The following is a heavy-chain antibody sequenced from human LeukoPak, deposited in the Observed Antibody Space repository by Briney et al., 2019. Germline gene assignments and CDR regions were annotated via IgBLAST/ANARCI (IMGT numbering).Heavy chain of an antibody. CDR2: ITFSGGTT. J-gene: IGHJ5*02. V-gene: IGHV3-23*01. Sequence: GGTLRLSCAASGFTFSRYGMSWVRQAQGLEWVSTITFSGGTTYYADSVKGRFTISRDNSKNTLYLQMNSLRAEDTAVYYCAKDQGVSSGWYPSWFDPWGQGTLVTVSS. D-gene: IGHD6-19*01. CDR1: GFTFSRYG. CDR3: AKDQGVSSGWYPSWFDP.